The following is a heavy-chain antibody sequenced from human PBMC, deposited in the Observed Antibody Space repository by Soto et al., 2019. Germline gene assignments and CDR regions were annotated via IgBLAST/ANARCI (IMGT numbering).Heavy chain of an antibody. CDR3: ARRDLRGYCSSTSCYSRFNYYGMDV. Sequence: QVQLVQSGAEVKKPGSSVKVSCKASGGTFSSYAISWVRQAPGQGLEWMGGIIPIFGTANYAQKFQGRVTITADRSTSTSYMELSSLRSEDTAVYYRARRDLRGYCSSTSCYSRFNYYGMDVWGQGTTVTVSS. V-gene: IGHV1-69*06. CDR1: GGTFSSYA. D-gene: IGHD2-2*01. J-gene: IGHJ6*02. CDR2: IIPIFGTA.